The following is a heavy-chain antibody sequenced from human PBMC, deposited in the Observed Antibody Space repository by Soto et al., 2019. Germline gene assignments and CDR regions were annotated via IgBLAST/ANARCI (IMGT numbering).Heavy chain of an antibody. V-gene: IGHV1-46*03. CDR1: GYTFTSYY. CDR3: ARDRTSSPEYSSSPRANWFDP. J-gene: IGHJ5*02. D-gene: IGHD6-6*01. CDR2: INPSGGST. Sequence: ASVKVSCKASGYTFTSYYMHCVRQAPGQGLEWMGIINPSGGSTSYAQKFQGRVTMTRDTSTSTVYMELSSLRSEDTAVYYCARDRTSSPEYSSSPRANWFDPWGQGTLVTVSS.